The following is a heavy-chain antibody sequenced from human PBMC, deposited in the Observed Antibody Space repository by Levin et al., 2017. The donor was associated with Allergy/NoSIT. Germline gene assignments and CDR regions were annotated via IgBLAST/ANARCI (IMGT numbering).Heavy chain of an antibody. Sequence: SQTLSLTCAVYGGSFSDYYWSWIRQPPGKGLEWIGEINHSGSTNYNPSLKSRVTISVDTSKNQFSLKLSSVTAADTAVYYCARGGVGYCSSTSCYTGNDWYFDLWGRGTLVTVSS. J-gene: IGHJ2*01. CDR1: GGSFSDYY. D-gene: IGHD2-2*02. V-gene: IGHV4-34*01. CDR3: ARGGVGYCSSTSCYTGNDWYFDL. CDR2: INHSGST.